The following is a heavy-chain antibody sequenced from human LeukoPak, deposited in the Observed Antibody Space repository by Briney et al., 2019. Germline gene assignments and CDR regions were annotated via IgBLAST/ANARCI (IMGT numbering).Heavy chain of an antibody. CDR3: ASLVSDFWSGYYFSGMDV. D-gene: IGHD3-3*01. V-gene: IGHV4-4*07. Sequence: SETLSLTCTVSGGSISSYYWSWIRQPAGKGLEWIGRIYTSGSTNYNPSLKSRVTISVDTSKNQFSLKLSSVTAADTAVYYCASLVSDFWSGYYFSGMDVWGQGTTVTVSS. CDR1: GGSISSYY. J-gene: IGHJ6*02. CDR2: IYTSGST.